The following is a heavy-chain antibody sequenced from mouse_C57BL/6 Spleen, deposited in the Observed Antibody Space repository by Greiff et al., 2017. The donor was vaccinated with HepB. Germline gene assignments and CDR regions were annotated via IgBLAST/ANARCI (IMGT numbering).Heavy chain of an antibody. V-gene: IGHV1-59*01. Sequence: QVQLQQPGAELVRPGTSVKLSCKASGYTFTSYWMHWVKQRPGQGLEWIGVIDPSDSYTNYNQKFKGKATLTVDTSSSTAYMQLSSLTSEDSAVYYCARSEANWPMDYWGQGTSVTVSS. CDR1: GYTFTSYW. J-gene: IGHJ4*01. D-gene: IGHD4-1*01. CDR2: IDPSDSYT. CDR3: ARSEANWPMDY.